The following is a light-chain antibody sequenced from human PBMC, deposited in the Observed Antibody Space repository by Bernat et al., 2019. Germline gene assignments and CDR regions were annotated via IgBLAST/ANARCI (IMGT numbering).Light chain of an antibody. V-gene: IGKV3-20*01. CDR3: QQYTTSPPEFT. CDR2: GAS. J-gene: IGKJ4*01. Sequence: EIVLTQSPGTLSLSPGERATLSCRASQSVSTGYLAGYQQKLGQPPRLLIYGASSRATGIPDRFSASGSGTDFTFTISRLEPEDFAVYYCQQYTTSPPEFTFGGGTKVEIK. CDR1: QSVSTGY.